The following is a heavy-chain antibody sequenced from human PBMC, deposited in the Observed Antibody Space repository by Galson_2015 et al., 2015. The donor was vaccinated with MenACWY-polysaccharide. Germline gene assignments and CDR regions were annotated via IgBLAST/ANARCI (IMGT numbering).Heavy chain of an antibody. D-gene: IGHD6-19*01. CDR3: AKQAYSSGCDY. CDR2: INKEGTET. Sequence: PGQGLQWVANINKEGTETYYVDSVRGRFTISRDNSKNTLYLQMSSLRTEDTAVYFCAKQAYSSGCDYWGLGTLVTVSS. J-gene: IGHJ4*02. V-gene: IGHV3-7*01.